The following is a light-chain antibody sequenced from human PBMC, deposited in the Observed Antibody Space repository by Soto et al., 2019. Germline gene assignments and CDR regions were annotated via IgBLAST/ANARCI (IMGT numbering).Light chain of an antibody. CDR3: QQRSNWPSIT. CDR2: DAS. V-gene: IGKV3-11*01. Sequence: EIVMTQSPATLSLSPGESATLSCRASQSVSSYLAWYQQKPGQAPRLLIYDASNRATGIPARFSGSGSGTDFTLTINSLEPEDFAVYYCQQRSNWPSITFGQGTRLEIK. CDR1: QSVSSY. J-gene: IGKJ5*01.